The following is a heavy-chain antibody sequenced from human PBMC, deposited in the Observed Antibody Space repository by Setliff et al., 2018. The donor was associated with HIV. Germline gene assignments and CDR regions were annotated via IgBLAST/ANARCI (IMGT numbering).Heavy chain of an antibody. D-gene: IGHD6-19*01. CDR3: AAPAVAGTGGYYYAMDV. CDR1: GGSISSGGYY. V-gene: IGHV4-31*03. Sequence: PSETLSLTCTVSGGSISSGGYYWSWIRQHPGKGLEWIGYIYYSGSTYYNPSLKSRVTISVDTSKNQFSLKLSSVTAADTAVYYCAAPAVAGTGGYYYAMDVWGQGTTVTVSS. CDR2: IYYSGST. J-gene: IGHJ6*02.